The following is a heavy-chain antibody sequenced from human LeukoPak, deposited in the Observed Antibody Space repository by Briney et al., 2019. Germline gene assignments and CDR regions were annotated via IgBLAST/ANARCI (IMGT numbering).Heavy chain of an antibody. CDR1: GYTFTGYY. CDR3: ATGRGYSYGFDY. CDR2: IYPNSGGT. D-gene: IGHD5-18*01. J-gene: IGHJ4*02. Sequence: ASVKVSCKASGYTFTGYYMHWVRQAPGQGLEWMGWIYPNSGGTNYAQKFQGRVTVTRDTSISTAYMQLSRLRSDDTAVHYCATGRGYSYGFDYWGQGTLVTVSS. V-gene: IGHV1-2*02.